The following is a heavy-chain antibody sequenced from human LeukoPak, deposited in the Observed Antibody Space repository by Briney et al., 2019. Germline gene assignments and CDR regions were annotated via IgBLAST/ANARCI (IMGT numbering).Heavy chain of an antibody. Sequence: PSETLSLTCAVYGGSFSGYYWSWIRQPPGKGLEWIGEINHSGSTNYNPSLKSRVTISVDTSKNQFSLKLSSVTAADTAVYYCARGMRIGYYYGMDVWGQGTTVTVSS. V-gene: IGHV4-34*01. CDR1: GGSFSGYY. CDR2: INHSGST. CDR3: ARGMRIGYYYGMDV. D-gene: IGHD2-15*01. J-gene: IGHJ6*02.